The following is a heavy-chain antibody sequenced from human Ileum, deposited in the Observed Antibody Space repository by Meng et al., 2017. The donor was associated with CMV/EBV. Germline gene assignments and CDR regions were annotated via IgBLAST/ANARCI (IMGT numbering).Heavy chain of an antibody. V-gene: IGHV1-46*01. CDR1: NYY. J-gene: IGHJ5*02. CDR2: IKPSGGST. D-gene: IGHD3/OR15-3a*01. Sequence: NYYVHWVRQAPGQGLEWMRMIKPSGGSTSYAQEFRGGITMTGDTSTNTVFMDLSSLKSDDTAVYYCARDGTPYQDHWTGYRHWFGPWGQGTLVTVSS. CDR3: ARDGTPYQDHWTGYRHWFGP.